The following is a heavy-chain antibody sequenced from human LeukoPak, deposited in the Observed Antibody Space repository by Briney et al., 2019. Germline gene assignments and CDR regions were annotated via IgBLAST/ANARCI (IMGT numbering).Heavy chain of an antibody. CDR1: GFTFSNYW. CDR2: IKSDGSST. V-gene: IGHV3-74*01. J-gene: IGHJ4*02. Sequence: PGGSLRLSCAASGFTFSNYWMHWVRQAPGKGPVWVSRIKSDGSSTRFADSVQGRFTISRDNGKNTVYLQMNSLRAEDTAVYYCAREASPYCGGDCSPDYWGQGTLVTVSS. D-gene: IGHD2-21*02. CDR3: AREASPYCGGDCSPDY.